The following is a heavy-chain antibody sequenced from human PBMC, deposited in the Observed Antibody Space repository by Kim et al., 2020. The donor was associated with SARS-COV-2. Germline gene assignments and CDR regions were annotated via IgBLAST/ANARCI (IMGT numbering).Heavy chain of an antibody. CDR3: MVRGDNIDY. CDR1: GGTFSSYA. CDR2: IIPIFGTA. D-gene: IGHD3-10*01. V-gene: IGHV1-69*13. J-gene: IGHJ4*02. Sequence: SVKVSCKASGGTFSSYAISWVRQAPGQGLEWMGGIIPIFGTANYAQKFHGRVTITADESTSTAYMELSSLRSEDTAVYYIMVRGDNIDYWGQGTLVTVS.